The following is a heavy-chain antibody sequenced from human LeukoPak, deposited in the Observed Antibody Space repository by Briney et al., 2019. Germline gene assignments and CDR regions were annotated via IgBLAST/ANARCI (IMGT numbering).Heavy chain of an antibody. Sequence: GGSLRLSCAASGFTFSTFAMSRVRQAPGKGLELVSSISSGRTYIYYADSVKGRFTISRDNAQNSLYLQMNSLRAEDTAVYYCARDPRGATVTSLKIDYWGQGTLVTVSS. CDR3: ARDPRGATVTSLKIDY. J-gene: IGHJ4*02. D-gene: IGHD4-17*01. CDR2: ISSGRTYI. V-gene: IGHV3-21*01. CDR1: GFTFSTFA.